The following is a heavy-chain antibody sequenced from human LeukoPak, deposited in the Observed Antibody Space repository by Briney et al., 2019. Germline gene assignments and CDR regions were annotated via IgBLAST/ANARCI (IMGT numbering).Heavy chain of an antibody. V-gene: IGHV3-53*01. J-gene: IGHJ4*02. Sequence: GGSLRLSCAGSDLSFITYATSWVRQAPGKGLEWVSFIYSDNTHYSDSVKGRFTISRDNSKNTLYLQMNSLRAEDTAVYYCARRAGAYSHPYDYWGQGTLVTVSS. D-gene: IGHD4/OR15-4a*01. CDR2: IYSDNT. CDR1: DLSFITYA. CDR3: ARRAGAYSHPYDY.